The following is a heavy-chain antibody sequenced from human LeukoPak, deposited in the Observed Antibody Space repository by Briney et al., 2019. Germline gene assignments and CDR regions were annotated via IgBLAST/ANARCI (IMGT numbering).Heavy chain of an antibody. CDR2: IYYRGNT. CDR3: AKVGSDDHYMDV. CDR1: GDSISGYY. D-gene: IGHD6-25*01. Sequence: SETLSLTCTVPGDSISGYYWSWIRQPPGKGLEWIGYIYYRGNTNYNPSLKSRVTISIDTSKNQFSLRLSSVTTADTAIYYCAKVGSDDHYMDVWGKGTTVTVSS. J-gene: IGHJ6*03. V-gene: IGHV4-59*01.